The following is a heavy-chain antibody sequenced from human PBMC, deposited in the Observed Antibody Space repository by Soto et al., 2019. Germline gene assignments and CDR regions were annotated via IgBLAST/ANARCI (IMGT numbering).Heavy chain of an antibody. CDR2: IYHSGTT. J-gene: IGHJ1*01. Sequence: SETLSLTCTVSGYSISNGYYWGWIRQSPEKGLEWIGTIYHSGTTYYNPSLKSRATMSIDTAGNQFSLKVSSVTVADTAVYYCARDLDGLHDDTSGPFPRPGWGQGTLVTVSS. V-gene: IGHV4-38-2*02. CDR3: ARDLDGLHDDTSGPFPRPG. D-gene: IGHD3-22*01. CDR1: GYSISNGYY.